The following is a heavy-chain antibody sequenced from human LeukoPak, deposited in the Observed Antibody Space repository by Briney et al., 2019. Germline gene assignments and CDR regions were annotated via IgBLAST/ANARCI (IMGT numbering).Heavy chain of an antibody. J-gene: IGHJ4*02. D-gene: IGHD3-10*01. Sequence: GASVKVSCKASGGTFSSYAISWVRQAPGQGLEWMGGIIPIFGTANYAQKFQGRVTITADESTSTAYMELSSLRSEDTAVYYCALTMVRGVINWGQGTLVTVSS. CDR1: GGTFSSYA. CDR3: ALTMVRGVIN. V-gene: IGHV1-69*13. CDR2: IIPIFGTA.